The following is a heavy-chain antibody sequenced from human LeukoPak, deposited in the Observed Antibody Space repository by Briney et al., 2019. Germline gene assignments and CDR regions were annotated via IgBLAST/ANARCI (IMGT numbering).Heavy chain of an antibody. CDR2: MNPNSGNT. CDR1: GYSFTNYD. J-gene: IGHJ3*02. Sequence: ASVKVSCKASGYSFTNYDINWVRQATGQGLEWMGWMNPNSGNTGYAQKFQGRVTMTRNTSISTAYMELSSLRSEDTAVYYCARGPQRTRLLWFGVELDAFDIWGQGTMVTVSS. V-gene: IGHV1-8*01. D-gene: IGHD3-10*01. CDR3: ARGPQRTRLLWFGVELDAFDI.